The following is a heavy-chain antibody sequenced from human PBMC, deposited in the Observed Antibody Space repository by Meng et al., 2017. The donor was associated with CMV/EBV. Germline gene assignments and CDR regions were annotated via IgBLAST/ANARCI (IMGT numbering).Heavy chain of an antibody. CDR3: ARDPGWDYSNQPTHYYGMDV. CDR2: IGDSGRTL. J-gene: IGHJ6*02. V-gene: IGHV3-48*03. D-gene: IGHD4-11*01. Sequence: GGSLGLSCAASGFTLSSYEMNWVRQAPGKGLEWIAYIGDSGRTLYYADSVKGRFTISSDNAENSLYLQMKSLRVEDTALYYCARDPGWDYSNQPTHYYGMDVWGQGTTVTVSS. CDR1: GFTLSSYE.